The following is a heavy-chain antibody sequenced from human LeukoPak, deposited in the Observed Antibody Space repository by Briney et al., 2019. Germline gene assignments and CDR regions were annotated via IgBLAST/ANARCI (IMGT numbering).Heavy chain of an antibody. CDR3: ARRHTGASGRYNRFDP. CDR2: IYPGDSDI. J-gene: IGHJ5*02. V-gene: IGHV5-51*01. Sequence: GESLKISCKGSGYSFTNYWIAWVRQMPGKRLECMGIIYPGDSDIRYSPSFEGQVTISADESISTAFLQWKSLKASDTAMYYCARRHTGASGRYNRFDPWGQGTLVTVPS. CDR1: GYSFTNYW. D-gene: IGHD1-26*01.